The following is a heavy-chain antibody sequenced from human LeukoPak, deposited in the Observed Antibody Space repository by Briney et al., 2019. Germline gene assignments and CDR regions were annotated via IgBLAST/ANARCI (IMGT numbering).Heavy chain of an antibody. D-gene: IGHD6-19*01. CDR2: ISAYNGNT. V-gene: IGHV1-18*01. CDR3: ARSHSSGWLLFDY. Sequence: ASVKVSCTAAGYTFTNYNINWMRQAPGQGLEWMGWISAYNGNTNYAQMLQGRVTMTTDTSTSTAYMELSNLRSDDTAMYYCARSHSSGWLLFDYWGQGTLVTVSS. J-gene: IGHJ4*02. CDR1: GYTFTNYN.